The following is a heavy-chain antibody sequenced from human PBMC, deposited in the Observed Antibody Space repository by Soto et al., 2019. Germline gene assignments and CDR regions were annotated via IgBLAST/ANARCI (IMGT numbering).Heavy chain of an antibody. CDR1: GFTFSNAW. CDR2: IKSKTDGGTT. J-gene: IGHJ3*02. D-gene: IGHD1-26*01. CDR3: AKDLRSFI. Sequence: RLSCAASGFTFSNAWMSWGRQAPGKGLEWVGRIKSKTDGGTTDYAAPVKGRFTISRDNSKNTLYLQMNSLRAEDTAVYYCAKDLRSFIWGQRSMVIVSS. V-gene: IGHV3-15*01.